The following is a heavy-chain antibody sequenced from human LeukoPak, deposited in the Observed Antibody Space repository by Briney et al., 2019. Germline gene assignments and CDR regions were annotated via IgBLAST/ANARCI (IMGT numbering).Heavy chain of an antibody. CDR1: GFTFSSYA. V-gene: IGHV3-30*04. Sequence: PGRSLRLSCAASGFTFSSYAMHWVRQAPGKGLEWVAVISYDGSNKYYADSVKGRFTISRDNSKNTLYLQMNSLRAEDTAMYYCARASGSYSPFDYWGQGTLVTVSS. J-gene: IGHJ4*02. CDR3: ARASGSYSPFDY. D-gene: IGHD1-26*01. CDR2: ISYDGSNK.